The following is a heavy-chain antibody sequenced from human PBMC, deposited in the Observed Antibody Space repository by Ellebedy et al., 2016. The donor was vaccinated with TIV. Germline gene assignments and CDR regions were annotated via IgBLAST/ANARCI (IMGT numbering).Heavy chain of an antibody. V-gene: IGHV1-3*01. CDR1: GYTFISYT. Sequence: AASVKVSCKASGYTFISYTMHWVRQAPGQRLEWMGWINAGNGNTKYSQKFQGRVTITRDTSASTAYMELSSLRSEDTAVYYCARDVAPVGQVTFDCWGQGTLVTVSS. CDR3: ARDVAPVGQVTFDC. J-gene: IGHJ4*02. CDR2: INAGNGNT. D-gene: IGHD2-21*02.